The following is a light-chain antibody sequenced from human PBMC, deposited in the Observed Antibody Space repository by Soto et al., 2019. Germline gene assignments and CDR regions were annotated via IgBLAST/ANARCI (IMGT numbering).Light chain of an antibody. CDR1: QSIARF. Sequence: DLQMTQSPSSLSAAVGDRVTITCRASQSIARFLNWYQQKPGEVPKLLIFGASYLRSGVPSRFSGSGSGTHFALTITSLQPEDFATYFGQQSHIAPYTFGQGTNL. CDR2: GAS. J-gene: IGKJ2*01. V-gene: IGKV1-39*01. CDR3: QQSHIAPYT.